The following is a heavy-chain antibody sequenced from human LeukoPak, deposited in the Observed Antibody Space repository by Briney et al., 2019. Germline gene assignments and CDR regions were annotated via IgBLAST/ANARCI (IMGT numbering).Heavy chain of an antibody. J-gene: IGHJ6*02. V-gene: IGHV6-1*01. CDR3: ARDFMVRGTSVDV. CDR1: GDSVSSSSAA. D-gene: IGHD3-10*01. Sequence: SQTLSLTCAISGDSVSSSSAAWNWIRQSPSRGLEWLGRTYYRSKWYNDYALSVKSRITINPDTSKTQFSLQLTSVTPEDTAVYYCARDFMVRGTSVDVWGQGTTVTVSS. CDR2: TYYRSKWYN.